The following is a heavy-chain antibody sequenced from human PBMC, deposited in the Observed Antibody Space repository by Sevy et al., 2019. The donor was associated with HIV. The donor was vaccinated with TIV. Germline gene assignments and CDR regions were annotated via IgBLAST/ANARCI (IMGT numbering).Heavy chain of an antibody. J-gene: IGHJ4*02. CDR3: AREYRGSGSCYEDL. CDR2: IDIAGSTI. V-gene: IGHV3-48*03. D-gene: IGHD3-10*01. Sequence: GGSLRLSCVGSGFTFSSFEMNWVRQAPGKGPEWVAYIDIAGSTIYYAESVKGRFTISRDNAKNSLYLRMNGLTADDTAVYYCAREYRGSGSCYEDLWGQGTLVTVSS. CDR1: GFTFSSFE.